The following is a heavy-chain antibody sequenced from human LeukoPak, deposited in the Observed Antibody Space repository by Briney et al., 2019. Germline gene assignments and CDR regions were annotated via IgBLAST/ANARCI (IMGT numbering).Heavy chain of an antibody. V-gene: IGHV3-43*02. CDR1: GFTFDDYA. D-gene: IGHD6-13*01. CDR3: AKDRYSSSWYTIDY. CDR2: ILGDGSST. Sequence: GGSLRLSCAASGFTFDDYAMHWVRQVPGKGLEWVSLILGDGSSTNYADSVKGRFTISRDNSKNSLYLHMNSLRVEDAALYFCAKDRYSSSWYTIDYWGQGTLVTVSS. J-gene: IGHJ4*02.